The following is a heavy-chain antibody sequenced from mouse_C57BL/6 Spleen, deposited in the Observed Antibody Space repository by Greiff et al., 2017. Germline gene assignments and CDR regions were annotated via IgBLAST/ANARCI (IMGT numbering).Heavy chain of an antibody. J-gene: IGHJ1*03. Sequence: EVLLVESGGGLVKPGGSLKLSCAASGFTFSSYAMPWVRQTPEKRLEWVATISAGGSYTYYPDNVKGRFTISRDNAKNNLYLQMSHLKSEDTAMYYCASVIGYWYFDVWGTGTTVTVSS. CDR3: ASVIGYWYFDV. D-gene: IGHD2-14*01. V-gene: IGHV5-4*01. CDR1: GFTFSSYA. CDR2: ISAGGSYT.